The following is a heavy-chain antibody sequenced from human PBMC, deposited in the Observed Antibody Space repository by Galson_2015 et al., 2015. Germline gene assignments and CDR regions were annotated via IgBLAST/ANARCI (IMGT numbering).Heavy chain of an antibody. CDR2: IGSSGTYI. V-gene: IGHV3-21*01. Sequence: SLRLSCAASGFTFSDYSVNWVRQAPGKGLEWVSSIGSSGTYIYYADSVKGRFTVSRDKNSLYLHMNTLRAEDTALYFCARDSGSSNGYYYSSYMDVWGKGTTVTVSS. D-gene: IGHD6-6*01. CDR3: ARDSGSSNGYYYSSYMDV. J-gene: IGHJ6*03. CDR1: GFTFSDYS.